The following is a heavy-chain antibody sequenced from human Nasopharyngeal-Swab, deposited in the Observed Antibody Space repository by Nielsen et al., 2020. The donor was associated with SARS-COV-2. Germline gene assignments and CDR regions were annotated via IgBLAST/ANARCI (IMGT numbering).Heavy chain of an antibody. J-gene: IGHJ4*02. V-gene: IGHV3-66*01. CDR2: MYHDGRT. Sequence: VRQAPGKGLEWVSVMYHDGRTYYTDSVKGRFTISRDNSKNTVYLQMNSLRAEDTAVYYCARGFYYRFDYWGQGTLVTVSS. D-gene: IGHD3-10*01. CDR3: ARGFYYRFDY.